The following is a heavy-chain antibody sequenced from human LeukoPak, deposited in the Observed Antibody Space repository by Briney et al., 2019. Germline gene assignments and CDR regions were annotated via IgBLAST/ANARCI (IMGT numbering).Heavy chain of an antibody. D-gene: IGHD6-19*01. CDR2: IKQDGSDK. CDR1: GFTFSTYW. V-gene: IGHV3-7*04. CDR3: AGGSGWYFDY. Sequence: GGSLRLSCAGSGFTFSTYWMSWVRQAPGKGLEWVANIKQDGSDKYYVDSVEGRFTISRDNAKNSLYLQMNSLRAEDTAVYYCAGGSGWYFDYWGQGTLVTVSS. J-gene: IGHJ4*02.